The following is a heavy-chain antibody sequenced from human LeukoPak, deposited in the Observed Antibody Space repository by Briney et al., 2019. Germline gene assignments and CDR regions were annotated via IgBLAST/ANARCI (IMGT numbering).Heavy chain of an antibody. CDR3: ARSYGSGSYFDY. V-gene: IGHV4-39*07. CDR2: IYYSGTT. D-gene: IGHD3-10*01. CDR1: GGSISSSSYY. Sequence: SETLSLTCTVSGGSISSSSYYWGWIRQPPGKGLEWIGSIYYSGTTYYNPSLKSRVTISVDTSKNQFSLKLSSVTAADTAVYYCARSYGSGSYFDYWGQGTLVTVSS. J-gene: IGHJ4*02.